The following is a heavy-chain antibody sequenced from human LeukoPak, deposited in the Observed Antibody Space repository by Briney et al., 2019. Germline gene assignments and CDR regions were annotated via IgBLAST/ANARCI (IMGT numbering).Heavy chain of an antibody. J-gene: IGHJ4*02. V-gene: IGHV4-39*07. CDR3: ARDHYHKIHSVMVTAPDY. D-gene: IGHD2-21*02. Sequence: SSETLSLTCTVSGGSISSSSYYWGWIRQPPGKGLEWIGSIYYSGSTYYNPSLKSRVTISVDTSKNQFSLKLSSVTAADTAVYYCARDHYHKIHSVMVTAPDYWGQGTLVIVSS. CDR1: GGSISSSSYY. CDR2: IYYSGST.